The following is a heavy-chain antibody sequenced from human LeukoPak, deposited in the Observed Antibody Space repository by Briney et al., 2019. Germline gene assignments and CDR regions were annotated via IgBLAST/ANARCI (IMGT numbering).Heavy chain of an antibody. Sequence: PSETLSLTCTVSGGSISSSSYYWGWIRQPPGKGLEWIGSIDYSGSTYYNPSLKSRVSISVDTSKDHFSLKLSSVTAADTAVYYCARPPGIAAAWFDPWGQGTLVTVSS. D-gene: IGHD6-13*01. V-gene: IGHV4-39*02. CDR3: ARPPGIAAAWFDP. CDR2: IDYSGST. CDR1: GGSISSSSYY. J-gene: IGHJ5*02.